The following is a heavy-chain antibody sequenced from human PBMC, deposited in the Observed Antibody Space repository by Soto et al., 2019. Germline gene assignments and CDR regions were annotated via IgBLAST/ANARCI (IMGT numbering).Heavy chain of an antibody. CDR2: TTDDGGRT. Sequence: PGGSMRLSCTASGFSFSSYAMTWVRQAPGKGLEWVSSTTDDGGRTFYADSVKGRFTISRDNSNNRLYLQMNSLRAEDTALYYWEKGEEFGTRSYYNVAYWGQGTLVTVSS. CDR1: GFSFSSYA. CDR3: EKGEEFGTRSYYNVAY. J-gene: IGHJ4*02. V-gene: IGHV3-23*01. D-gene: IGHD3-10*01.